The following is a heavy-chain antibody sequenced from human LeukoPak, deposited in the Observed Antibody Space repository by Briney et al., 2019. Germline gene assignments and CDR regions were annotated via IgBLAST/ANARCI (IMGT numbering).Heavy chain of an antibody. V-gene: IGHV4-59*01. D-gene: IGHD6-6*01. J-gene: IGHJ4*02. CDR2: IYYSGST. Sequence: KPSETLSLTFTVSGGSISSYYWSWIRQPPGKGLEWIGYIYYSGSTNYNPSLKSRVTISVDTSKNQFSLKLSSVTAADTAVYYCARGYSSSSEADYWSQGTLVTVSS. CDR1: GGSISSYY. CDR3: ARGYSSSSEADY.